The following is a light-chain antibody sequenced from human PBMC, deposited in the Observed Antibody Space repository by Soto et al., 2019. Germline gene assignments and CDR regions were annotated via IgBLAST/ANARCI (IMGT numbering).Light chain of an antibody. Sequence: EIVLTQSPATLSLSPGERATLSCRASQSVGRSLAWYQQKPGQAPRLLIYDASTRATGIPARFSGSGSGTDFTLTISSLEPEDFAVYYCQQRTIWPLTFGGGTKVEVK. CDR3: QQRTIWPLT. V-gene: IGKV3-11*01. J-gene: IGKJ4*01. CDR1: QSVGRS. CDR2: DAS.